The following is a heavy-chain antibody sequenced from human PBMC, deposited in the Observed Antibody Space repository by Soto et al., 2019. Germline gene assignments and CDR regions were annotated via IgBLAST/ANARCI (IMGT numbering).Heavy chain of an antibody. CDR2: IYWDDDN. J-gene: IGHJ4*02. CDR3: AHSLTGRVIDY. D-gene: IGHD7-27*01. Sequence: QITLKESGPTLVKTTQTLTLTCTFSGFSLTTSGVGVAWIRQPPGKALECLALIYWDDDNLYSPSLNNRLTITKDTSKNQVVLTMTNMDPVDTATYYCAHSLTGRVIDYWGQGTLVTVSS. V-gene: IGHV2-5*02. CDR1: GFSLTTSGVG.